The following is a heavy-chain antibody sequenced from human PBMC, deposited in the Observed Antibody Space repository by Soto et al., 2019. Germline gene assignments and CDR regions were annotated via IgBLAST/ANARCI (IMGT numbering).Heavy chain of an antibody. CDR2: INYGGST. J-gene: IGHJ3*02. Sequence: ETLAITCVVYGASFSGHYWSWIRQTPEKGLEWIGEINYGGSTKYNPSLKSRVTISLDTSKNHLSLKLSSVTAADTAVYYCARDKATTPNGFDIWGQGTMVTVSS. V-gene: IGHV4-34*01. CDR1: GASFSGHY. CDR3: ARDKATTPNGFDI.